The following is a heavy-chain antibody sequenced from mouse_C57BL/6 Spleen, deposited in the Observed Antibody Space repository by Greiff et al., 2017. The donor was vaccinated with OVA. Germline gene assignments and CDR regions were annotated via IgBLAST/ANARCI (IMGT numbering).Heavy chain of an antibody. CDR2: IDPENGDT. CDR3: TQYDQSAWFAY. V-gene: IGHV14-4*01. Sequence: EVQLQQSGAELVRPGASVKLSCTASGFNIKDDYMHWVKQRPEQGLEWIGWIDPENGDTEYASKFQGKATITADTSSNTAYLQLSSLTSEDTAVYYCTQYDQSAWFAYWGQGTLVTVSA. J-gene: IGHJ3*01. CDR1: GFNIKDDY. D-gene: IGHD2-3*01.